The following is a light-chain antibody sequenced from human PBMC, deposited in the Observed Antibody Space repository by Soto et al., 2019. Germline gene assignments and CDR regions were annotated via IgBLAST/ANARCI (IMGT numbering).Light chain of an antibody. CDR3: QPYNNWLWT. V-gene: IGKV3-15*01. CDR1: QSVNSN. CDR2: GAS. Sequence: EIVMTQSPATVSVSPGERATLSCRASQSVNSNLVWYQHKPGQAPRLLIYGASTRATGIPARFRGSGSGTDFTLTISSLQSEDFALYYCQPYNNWLWTFGQGTRVEIK. J-gene: IGKJ1*01.